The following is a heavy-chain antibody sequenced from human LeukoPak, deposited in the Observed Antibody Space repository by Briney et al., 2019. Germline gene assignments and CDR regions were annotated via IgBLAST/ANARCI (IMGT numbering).Heavy chain of an antibody. V-gene: IGHV3-7*01. D-gene: IGHD3-9*01. Sequence: PGGSLRLSCAASGFTFSSYWMSWVRQAPGKGLEWVANIKQDGSEKYYVDSVKGRFTISRDNAKNSLYLQMNSLRAEDTAVYYCARDFDILTGYHYYYYMDVWGKGTTVTISS. CDR2: IKQDGSEK. CDR1: GFTFSSYW. J-gene: IGHJ6*03. CDR3: ARDFDILTGYHYYYYMDV.